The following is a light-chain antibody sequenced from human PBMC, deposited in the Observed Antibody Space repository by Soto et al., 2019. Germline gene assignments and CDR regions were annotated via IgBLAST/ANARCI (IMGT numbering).Light chain of an antibody. V-gene: IGLV2-11*01. CDR3: CSYAGSSTPYV. Sequence: QSVLTQPRSVSGSPGQSVTISCTGTSNDVGRFDYVSWYQQHPGKAPKVIIYDVNERPSGVPNRFSGSKSGNTASLTISGLQADDEADYYCCSYAGSSTPYVFGTGTKAHRP. CDR1: SNDVGRFDY. J-gene: IGLJ1*01. CDR2: DVN.